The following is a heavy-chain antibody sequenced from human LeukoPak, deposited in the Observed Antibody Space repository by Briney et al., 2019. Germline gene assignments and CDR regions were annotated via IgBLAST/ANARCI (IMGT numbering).Heavy chain of an antibody. CDR2: ISSSGSTI. V-gene: IGHV3-11*01. J-gene: IGHJ4*02. Sequence: GGSLRLSCAASGFTFSNVWMSWVRDAPGKGLEWVSYISSSGSTIYYADSVKGRFTISRDNAKNSLYLQMNSLRAEDTAVYYCARYGGYYDSSGDWGQGTLVTVSS. D-gene: IGHD3-22*01. CDR1: GFTFSNVW. CDR3: ARYGGYYDSSGD.